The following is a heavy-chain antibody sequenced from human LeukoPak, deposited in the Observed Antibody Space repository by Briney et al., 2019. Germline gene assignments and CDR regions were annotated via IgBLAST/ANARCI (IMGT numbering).Heavy chain of an antibody. J-gene: IGHJ4*02. CDR1: GGSITSSSSY. D-gene: IGHD2-2*01. Sequence: SETLSLTCTVSGGSITSSSSYWGWIRQSPGKGLEWIGSVYYSGSTYYNPSLESRVTISVATSQNRFSRRLSSVTAADTAVYYCARPTGYCSGSNCYEYFDYWGQGTLVTVSS. CDR2: VYYSGST. CDR3: ARPTGYCSGSNCYEYFDY. V-gene: IGHV4-39*01.